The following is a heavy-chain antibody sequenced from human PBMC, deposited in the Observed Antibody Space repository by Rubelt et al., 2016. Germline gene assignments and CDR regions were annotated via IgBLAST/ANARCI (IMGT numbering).Heavy chain of an antibody. CDR3: ARLEYSSGWYPHY. V-gene: IGHV4-39*01. J-gene: IGHJ4*02. Sequence: QVQLQESGPGLVKPSETLSLTCTVSGGSISTSTYYWGWIRQPPGKGLEWIGSIYYSGSTYYNPSLKSRVTMSVDTSKNQFSLKLNRVPAADTAVDYCARLEYSSGWYPHYWGQGTLVTVSS. D-gene: IGHD6-19*01. CDR1: GGSISTSTYY. CDR2: IYYSGST.